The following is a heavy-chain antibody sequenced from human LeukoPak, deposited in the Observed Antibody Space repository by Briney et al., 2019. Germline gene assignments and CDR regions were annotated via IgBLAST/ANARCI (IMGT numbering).Heavy chain of an antibody. CDR2: IYYTGST. D-gene: IGHD6-19*01. V-gene: IGHV4-59*01. Sequence: SETLSLTCTVSGGSISSYYRSWIRPPPGKGLEWIGFIYYTGSTNYNPSLKSRVTIPVDTSKNQSSLKLSSVTAADTAVYYCASDYSSGLKRGGFNYWGQGTLVTVSS. CDR3: ASDYSSGLKRGGFNY. J-gene: IGHJ4*02. CDR1: GGSISSYY.